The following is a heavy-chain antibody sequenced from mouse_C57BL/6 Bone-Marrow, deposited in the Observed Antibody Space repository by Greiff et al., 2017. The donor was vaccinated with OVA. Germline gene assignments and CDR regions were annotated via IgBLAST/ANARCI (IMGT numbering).Heavy chain of an antibody. V-gene: IGHV14-4*01. CDR1: GFNIKDDY. CDR3: TTVTTVVATDY. CDR2: IDPENGDT. Sequence: VQLQQSGAELVRPGASVKLSCTASGFNIKDDYMHWVKQRPEQGLEWIGWIDPENGDTEYASKFQGKATITTDTSSNTAYLQLRSLTSEDTAVYYCTTVTTVVATDYWGQGTTLTVSS. J-gene: IGHJ2*01. D-gene: IGHD1-1*01.